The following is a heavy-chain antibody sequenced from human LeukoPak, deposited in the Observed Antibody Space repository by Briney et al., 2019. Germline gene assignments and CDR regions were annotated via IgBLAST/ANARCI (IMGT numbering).Heavy chain of an antibody. V-gene: IGHV1-24*01. CDR2: FDPEEAKM. CDR3: TTRSGDFWSGFVN. Sequence: SSVTVSCKVSGNSLSELSIQWVRQAPGKGRECMGGFDPEEAKMVYAQNFQGRVTMTEDTSTQTAYMELSGLTSDDTAVYYCTTRSGDFWSGFVNWGQGTLVTVSS. J-gene: IGHJ4*02. D-gene: IGHD3-3*01. CDR1: GNSLSELS.